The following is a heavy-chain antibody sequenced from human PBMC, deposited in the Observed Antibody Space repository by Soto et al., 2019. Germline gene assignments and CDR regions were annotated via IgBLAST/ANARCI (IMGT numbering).Heavy chain of an antibody. CDR1: GVTVNRFA. J-gene: IGHJ4*02. V-gene: IGHV1-69*01. Sequence: QVQLVQSGPEVKKPGTSVKVSCKASGVTVNRFAVTWVRQAPGQGFQWLGGITPLFETTNYAQNFPGGATITAAESTTTSYLELRGLASEDTAVYYCASGYGGYFDDWGQGTLVIVSS. D-gene: IGHD4-17*01. CDR3: ASGYGGYFDD. CDR2: ITPLFETT.